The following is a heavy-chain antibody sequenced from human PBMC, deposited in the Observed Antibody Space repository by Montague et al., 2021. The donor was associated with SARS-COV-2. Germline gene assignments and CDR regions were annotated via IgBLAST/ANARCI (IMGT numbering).Heavy chain of an antibody. CDR1: GGSFSGYY. Sequence: SETLSLTCAVYGGSFSGYYWSWIRQPPGKGLEWIGEINHSGSTNXNPSLKSRVTISVDTSKNQFSLKLSSVTAADTAVYYCARGRGTALFRRVYFGMDVWGKGTTATVAS. CDR2: INHSGST. D-gene: IGHD1-1*01. J-gene: IGHJ6*04. CDR3: ARGRGTALFRRVYFGMDV. V-gene: IGHV4-34*01.